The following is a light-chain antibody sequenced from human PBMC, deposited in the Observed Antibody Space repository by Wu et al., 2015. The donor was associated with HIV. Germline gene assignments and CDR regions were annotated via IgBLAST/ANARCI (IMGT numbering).Light chain of an antibody. CDR3: QQYNDWPPYG. CDR2: GAS. CDR1: QSVSSR. J-gene: IGKJ2*03. Sequence: EIVMTQSPPTLSVSPGERVTLSCRASQSVSSRLAWYQRKPGQPPRLLISGASTRATGIPARFSGSGSGTEFTLTISSLQSEDFAVYYCQQYNDWPPYGFGQGTKLEIK. V-gene: IGKV3-15*01.